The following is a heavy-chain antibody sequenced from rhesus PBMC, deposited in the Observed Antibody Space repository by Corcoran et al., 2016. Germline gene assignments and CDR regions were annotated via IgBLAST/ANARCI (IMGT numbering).Heavy chain of an antibody. CDR2: INGHSGRT. CDR1: GGSFRSYW. J-gene: IGHJ5-1*01. V-gene: IGHV4-80*01. CDR3: TSPVRYRFDV. D-gene: IGHD4-29*01. Sequence: QVQLQESGPGLVKPSETLSLTCAVSGGSFRSYWWNWIRQSPGKGLEWIGEINGHSGRTNQNPSLQGRVTISMDVSKNQFSLRLTSVTAADTAVYYCTSPVRYRFDVWGPGVLVSVSS.